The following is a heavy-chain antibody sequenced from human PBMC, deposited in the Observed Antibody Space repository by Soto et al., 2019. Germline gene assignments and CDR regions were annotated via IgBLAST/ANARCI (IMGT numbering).Heavy chain of an antibody. J-gene: IGHJ3*02. CDR2: IWFDGSNQ. V-gene: IGHV3-33*08. D-gene: IGHD3-3*01. CDR1: GFTFSSYA. Sequence: PGGSLRLSCAASGFTFSSYAMHWVRQAPGKGLEWVALIWFDGSNQYYAESVKGRFTISRDNYKNTLYLQMNSLRAEDTAVYYCATEGHYNYWSGNYTENASDIWVQGTAVTVSS. CDR3: ATEGHYNYWSGNYTENASDI.